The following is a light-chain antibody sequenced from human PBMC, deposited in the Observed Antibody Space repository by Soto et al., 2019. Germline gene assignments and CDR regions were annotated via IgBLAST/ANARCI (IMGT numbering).Light chain of an antibody. CDR2: GAS. CDR1: QSVSSN. V-gene: IGKV3-15*01. CDR3: QQYIQWPRYS. Sequence: EIVMTQSPATLSVSPGERATLSCRASQSVSSNLAWYQQKPGQAPRLLIYGASSRATGIPARFSGSGSVTEFTLTISSLQSEDVAGYYCQQYIQWPRYSFGLGTKLEIK. J-gene: IGKJ2*03.